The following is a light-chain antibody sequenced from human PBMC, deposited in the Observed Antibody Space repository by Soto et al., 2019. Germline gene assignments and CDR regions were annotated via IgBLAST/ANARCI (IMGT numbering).Light chain of an antibody. CDR1: NIGSKS. V-gene: IGLV3-21*04. CDR2: YDG. Sequence: SYELTQPPSVSVAPGKTARITCGGNNIGSKSVHWYQQQPGQAPVLVFYYDGDRPSGILERFSGSNSGDTATLTISRVDAGDEADYYCQVWDSSSDHDVFGTGTKLTVL. CDR3: QVWDSSSDHDV. J-gene: IGLJ1*01.